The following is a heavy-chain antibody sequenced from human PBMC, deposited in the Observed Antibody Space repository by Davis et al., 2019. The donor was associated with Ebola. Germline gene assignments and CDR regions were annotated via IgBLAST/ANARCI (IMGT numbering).Heavy chain of an antibody. CDR3: ARYNEVGIWYFDI. J-gene: IGHJ2*01. V-gene: IGHV1-2*02. Sequence: ASVKVSCKASGYSFTGYYMHWVRQAPGQGLEWMGWINPNSGGTNYAQKFQGRVTMTTDTSITTAYMELRRLRSDDTAVYYCARYNEVGIWYFDIWGRDTLVTVSS. CDR2: INPNSGGT. CDR1: GYSFTGYY. D-gene: IGHD1-14*01.